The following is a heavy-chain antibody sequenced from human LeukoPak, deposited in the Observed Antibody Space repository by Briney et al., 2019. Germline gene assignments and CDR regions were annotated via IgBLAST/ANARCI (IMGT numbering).Heavy chain of an antibody. CDR3: ASRICSISDIVVVVAACWFDP. CDR1: GDSISSGSYY. CDR2: IYISGTT. D-gene: IGHD2-15*01. J-gene: IGHJ5*02. Sequence: SETLSLTCTVSGDSISSGSYYWSWIRQPAGKGLEWIGRIYISGTTNYNPSLKSRVTISADTSKNQFSLKLSSVTAADTAVYYCASRICSISDIVVVVAACWFDPWGQGTLVTVSS. V-gene: IGHV4-61*02.